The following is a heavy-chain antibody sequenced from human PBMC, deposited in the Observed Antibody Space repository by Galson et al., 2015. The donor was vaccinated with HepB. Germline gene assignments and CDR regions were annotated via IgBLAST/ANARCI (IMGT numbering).Heavy chain of an antibody. J-gene: IGHJ6*02. V-gene: IGHV1-18*01. CDR3: ARDKAVAGNYYYYYGMDV. CDR2: ISAYNGNT. CDR1: GYTFTSYG. D-gene: IGHD6-19*01. Sequence: SVKVSCKASGYTFTSYGISWVRQAPGQGLEWVGWISAYNGNTNYAQKLQGRVTMTTDTSTSTAYMELRSLRSDDTAVYYCARDKAVAGNYYYYYGMDVWGQGTTVTVSS.